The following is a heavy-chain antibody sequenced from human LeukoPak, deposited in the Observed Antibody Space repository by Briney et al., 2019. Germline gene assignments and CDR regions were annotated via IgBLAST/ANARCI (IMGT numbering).Heavy chain of an antibody. CDR1: GYTFTGYY. D-gene: IGHD6-25*01. J-gene: IGHJ6*03. V-gene: IGHV1-2*02. CDR2: INPNSGCT. CDR3: ATHRLRGHYYYYYMDV. Sequence: ASVKVSCKASGYTFTGYYMHWVRQAPGQGLEWMGLINPNSGCTNYAQKFQDRVNMTRDTSISTAYIALSRLRSDETAVYYCATHRLRGHYYYYYMDVWGKGTTVTVSS.